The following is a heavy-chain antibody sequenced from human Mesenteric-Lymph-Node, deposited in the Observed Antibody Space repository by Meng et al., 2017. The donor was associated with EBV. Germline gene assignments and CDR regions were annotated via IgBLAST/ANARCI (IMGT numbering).Heavy chain of an antibody. D-gene: IGHD5-12*01. J-gene: IGHJ1*01. CDR2: IYSSGIT. CDR3: ARALYSGYDYFD. CDR1: SAAMNNDASY. Sequence: QVHLQDCGPGTVNPSQTCALTSTVSSAAMNNDASYLTWVCQSPEKGLEWIGYIYSSGITYYNPSLKSRVSISTDASINQYSLKLTSVTAADTAVYYCARALYSGYDYFDWGQGTLVTVSS. V-gene: IGHV4-30-4*01.